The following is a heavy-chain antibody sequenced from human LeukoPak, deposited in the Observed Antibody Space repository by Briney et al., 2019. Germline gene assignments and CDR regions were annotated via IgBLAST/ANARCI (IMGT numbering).Heavy chain of an antibody. CDR1: GYTFTSYD. CDR3: ARGQSPFWSGYYWPTDP. V-gene: IGHV1-8*01. D-gene: IGHD3-3*01. Sequence: ASVKVSCKASGYTFTSYDINWVRQATGQGLEWKGWMNPNSGNTGYAQKFQGRVTMTRNTSISTAYMELSSLRSEDTAVYYCARGQSPFWSGYYWPTDPWGQGTLVTVSS. J-gene: IGHJ5*02. CDR2: MNPNSGNT.